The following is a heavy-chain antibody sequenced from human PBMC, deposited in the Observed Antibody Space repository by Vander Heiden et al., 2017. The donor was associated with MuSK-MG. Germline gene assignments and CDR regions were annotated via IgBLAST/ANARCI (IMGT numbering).Heavy chain of an antibody. CDR1: GFTVSSNY. J-gene: IGHJ4*02. V-gene: IGHV3-66*01. CDR3: ARTVVVPAAADY. Sequence: EVQLVESGGGLVQPGGSLRLSCAASGFTVSSNYMSWVRQAPGKGLEWVSVIYSGGSTYYADSVKGRFTSSRDNSKNTLYLQMNSLRAEDTAVYYCARTVVVPAAADYWGQGTLVTVSS. CDR2: IYSGGST. D-gene: IGHD2-2*01.